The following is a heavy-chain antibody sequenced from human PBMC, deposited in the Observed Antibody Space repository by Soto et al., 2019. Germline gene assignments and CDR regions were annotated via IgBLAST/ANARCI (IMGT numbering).Heavy chain of an antibody. D-gene: IGHD6-6*01. CDR3: ERDPPRFFTSSPEGAGL. Sequence: QVQLVQSGTEVKKPGASVKVSCKASGYIFTDSHIHWVRQASGQGLEWLGWINPKTGDTHYSQKFQCTIILTSDTSISTAYMELTNLTSDDTAVYYCERDPPRFFTSSPEGAGLWGQGTLVTVSS. J-gene: IGHJ4*02. CDR1: GYIFTDSH. CDR2: INPKTGDT. V-gene: IGHV1-2*02.